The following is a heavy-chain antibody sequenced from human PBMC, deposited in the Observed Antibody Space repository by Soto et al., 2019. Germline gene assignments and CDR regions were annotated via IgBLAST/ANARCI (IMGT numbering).Heavy chain of an antibody. CDR2: IIPIFGTA. D-gene: IGHD2-21*02. CDR1: GGTFSSYA. J-gene: IGHJ2*01. V-gene: IGHV1-69*12. CDR3: ARAYGIVVVTWYFDL. Sequence: QVQLVQSGAEVKKPGSSVKVSCKASGGTFSSYAISWVRQAPGQGLEWMGGIIPIFGTANYAQKFQGRVTIXXEXAXTTAYMELSSLRSEDTAVYYCARAYGIVVVTWYFDLWGRGTLVTVSS.